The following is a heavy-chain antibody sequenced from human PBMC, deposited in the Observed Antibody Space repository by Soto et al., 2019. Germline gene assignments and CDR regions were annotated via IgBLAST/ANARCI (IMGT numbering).Heavy chain of an antibody. CDR1: GFTFSSYA. CDR3: AKAYDILTGYSRPLVY. V-gene: IGHV3-23*01. CDR2: ISGSGGST. D-gene: IGHD3-9*01. J-gene: IGHJ4*02. Sequence: GGSLRLSCAASGFTFSSYAMSWVRQAPGKGLEWVSAISGSGGSTYYADSVKGRFTISRDNSKNTLYLQMNSLRAEDTAVYYCAKAYDILTGYSRPLVYWGQGTLVTVSS.